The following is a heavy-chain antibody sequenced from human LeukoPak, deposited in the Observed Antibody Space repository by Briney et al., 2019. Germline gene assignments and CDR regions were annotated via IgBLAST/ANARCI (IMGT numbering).Heavy chain of an antibody. CDR3: ARDPYCSGGSCGVAFDP. CDR2: ISSSSSYI. V-gene: IGHV3-21*01. J-gene: IGHJ5*02. CDR1: GFTFSSYS. Sequence: SGGSLRLSCAASGFTFSSYSMNWVRQAPGKGLEWVSSISSSSSYIYYADSVKGRFTISRDNAKNSLYLQMNSLRAEDTAVYYCARDPYCSGGSCGVAFDPWGQGTLVTVSS. D-gene: IGHD2-15*01.